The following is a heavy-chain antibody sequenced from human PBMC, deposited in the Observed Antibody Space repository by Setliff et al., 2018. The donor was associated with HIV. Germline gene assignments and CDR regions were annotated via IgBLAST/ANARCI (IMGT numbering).Heavy chain of an antibody. D-gene: IGHD3-16*01. Sequence: SETLSLTCAVYGGSFSGYYWSWIRQPPGKGLEWIGEINHSGSTNYNPSRKSRVTVSADTSKNQFSLKLRSVTAADTAVYYCARRGVMITFGGVYFNYWGQGTLVTVSS. J-gene: IGHJ4*02. CDR1: GGSFSGYY. V-gene: IGHV4-34*01. CDR3: ARRGVMITFGGVYFNY. CDR2: INHSGST.